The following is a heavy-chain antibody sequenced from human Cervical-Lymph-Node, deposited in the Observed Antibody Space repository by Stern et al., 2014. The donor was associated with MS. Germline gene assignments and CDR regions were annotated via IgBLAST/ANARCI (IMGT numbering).Heavy chain of an antibody. J-gene: IGHJ4*02. CDR2: ISNDGGTR. D-gene: IGHD5-24*01. Sequence: QLVESGGGVVQPGRSLRLSWAASGFTFTSFDIHWVRQAPGKGLEWVAVISNDGGTRYYADAVKGRFPISRDNSNNTLHLQMNSLRGEDTAVYYCARNNYGDYSDYWGQGTLVTVSS. CDR1: GFTFTSFD. CDR3: ARNNYGDYSDY. V-gene: IGHV3-30-3*01.